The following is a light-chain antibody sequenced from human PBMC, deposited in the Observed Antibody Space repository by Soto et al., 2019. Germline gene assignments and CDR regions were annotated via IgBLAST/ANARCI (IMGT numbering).Light chain of an antibody. Sequence: DIQMTQSPSTLSASVGDRVTITCRASQSITSWLAWYQQKPGKAPKLLIYKASSLESGVPSRFSCSGSGTEFTLTISSRQPDDFAIYYCQQYNSYSLTFGGGTKVEIK. CDR2: KAS. V-gene: IGKV1-5*03. J-gene: IGKJ4*01. CDR3: QQYNSYSLT. CDR1: QSITSW.